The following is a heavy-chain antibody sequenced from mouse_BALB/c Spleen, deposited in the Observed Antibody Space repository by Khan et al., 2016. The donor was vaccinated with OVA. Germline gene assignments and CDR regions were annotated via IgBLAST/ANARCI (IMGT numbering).Heavy chain of an antibody. CDR1: GYSITSDYA. Sequence: VQLKESGPGLVKPSQSLSLTCTVTGYSITSDYAWNWIRQFPGNKLEWMGFISYSGNNNYNPSLKSRISITRDTSKNQFFLQLNSVTTEDTATYYCARVYGGDFDYWGQGTTLTVSS. CDR3: ARVYGGDFDY. D-gene: IGHD1-1*01. J-gene: IGHJ2*01. V-gene: IGHV3-2*02. CDR2: ISYSGNN.